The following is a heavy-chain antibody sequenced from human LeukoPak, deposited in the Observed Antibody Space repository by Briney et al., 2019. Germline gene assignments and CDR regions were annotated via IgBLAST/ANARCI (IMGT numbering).Heavy chain of an antibody. J-gene: IGHJ3*02. CDR2: IYTSGST. D-gene: IGHD1-26*01. CDR3: AREWELLREDAFDI. CDR1: GGSISSGSYY. V-gene: IGHV4-61*02. Sequence: SETLSLTCTVSGGSISSGSYYWRWIRQPAGKGLEWIGRIYTSGSTNYNPSLKSRVTISVDTSKNRFSLKLSSVTAADTAVYYCAREWELLREDAFDIWGQGTMVTVSS.